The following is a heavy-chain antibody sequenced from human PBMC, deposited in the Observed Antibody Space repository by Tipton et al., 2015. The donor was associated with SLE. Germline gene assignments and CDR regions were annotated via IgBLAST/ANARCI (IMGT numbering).Heavy chain of an antibody. CDR1: GFTFSTYW. CDR2: IKQDETEK. V-gene: IGHV3-7*03. CDR3: ARDRHYVNDAHDY. J-gene: IGHJ4*02. D-gene: IGHD3-10*02. Sequence: SLRLSCVASGFTFSTYWMSWVRQAPGKGLEWLANIKQDETEKYYVDSVRGRFTISRDNAKNSLYLQMNSLRAEDTAFYYCARDRHYVNDAHDYWGQGTLVTVSS.